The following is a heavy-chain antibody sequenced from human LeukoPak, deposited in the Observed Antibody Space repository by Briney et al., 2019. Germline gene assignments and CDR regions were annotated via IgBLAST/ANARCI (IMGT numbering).Heavy chain of an antibody. J-gene: IGHJ4*02. CDR2: ITTYNGNT. CDR3: ARGGYNYGSLRI. D-gene: IGHD5-18*01. CDR1: GYTFTSSG. V-gene: IGHV1-18*04. Sequence: APVKVSCKASGYTFTSSGITWVRQAPGQGLEWMGWITTYNGNTNYAQKLQGRVTMTTDTSTRTAYMELRSLRSDDTAMYYCARGGYNYGSLRIWGQGTLVTVSS.